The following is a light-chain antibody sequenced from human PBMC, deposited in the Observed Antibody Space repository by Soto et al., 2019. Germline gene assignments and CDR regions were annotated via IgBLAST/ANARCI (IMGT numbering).Light chain of an antibody. CDR2: GAS. CDR3: QQYDNWPPWT. Sequence: EIVMTQSLATLSVSPGERVTLSCRASQSVGSNLAWYQQKPGQAPRLLISGASTRANGIPARFSGSGSGTEFTLTISSLQSEDFAVYYCQQYDNWPPWTFGQGTKVEIK. CDR1: QSVGSN. J-gene: IGKJ1*01. V-gene: IGKV3-15*01.